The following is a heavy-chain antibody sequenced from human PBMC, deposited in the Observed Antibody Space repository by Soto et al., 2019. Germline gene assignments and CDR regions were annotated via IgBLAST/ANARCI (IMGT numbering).Heavy chain of an antibody. CDR1: GFTFSSYW. CDR2: IKQDGSEK. D-gene: IGHD2-2*03. CDR3: ARDVGYCISTSCYPDYYYGMDV. J-gene: IGHJ6*02. V-gene: IGHV3-7*01. Sequence: EVQLVESGGGLVQPGGSLRLSCAASGFTFSSYWMSWVRKAPGKGLEWVANIKQDGSEKYYVDSVKGRFTISRDNAKNSLYLQMNSLRAEDTAVYYCARDVGYCISTSCYPDYYYGMDVWGQGTTVTVSS.